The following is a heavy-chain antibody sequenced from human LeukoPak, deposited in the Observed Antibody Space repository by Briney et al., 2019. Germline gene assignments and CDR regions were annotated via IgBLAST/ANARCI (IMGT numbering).Heavy chain of an antibody. V-gene: IGHV1-46*01. D-gene: IGHD2-2*01. CDR1: GYTFTGYW. J-gene: IGHJ6*03. CDR3: ASGYCSSTSCYALSPYYYYYMDV. Sequence: ASVKVSCKASGYTFTGYWMHWVRQAPGQGPEWMGVISPSGGSTIYAQKFQGRVTMTRDMSTSTVYMELSSLRSEDTAVYYCASGYCSSTSCYALSPYYYYYMDVWGKGTTVTVSS. CDR2: ISPSGGST.